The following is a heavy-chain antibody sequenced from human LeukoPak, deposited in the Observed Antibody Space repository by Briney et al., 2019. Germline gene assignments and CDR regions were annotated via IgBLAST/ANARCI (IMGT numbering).Heavy chain of an antibody. CDR1: GFTFSSYG. V-gene: IGHV3-30*18. J-gene: IGHJ4*02. CDR3: AKDWSSSGGG. Sequence: GRSLRLSCAASGFTFSSYGMHWVRQAPGKGLEWVAVISYDGSNKYYADSVKGRFTISRDNSKNTLYLQMNSLRAEDTAVYYCAKDWSSSGGGWGQGTLVTVSS. D-gene: IGHD6-13*01. CDR2: ISYDGSNK.